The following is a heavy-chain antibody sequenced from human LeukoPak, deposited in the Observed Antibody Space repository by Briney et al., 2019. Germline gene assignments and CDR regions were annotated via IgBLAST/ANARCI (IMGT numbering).Heavy chain of an antibody. CDR2: IYHSGST. J-gene: IGHJ4*02. Sequence: KPSETLSLTCAVSGASISGSDWWSWVRQPPGKGLEWIGEIYHSGSTNYNSSLKSRVTISVDKSKSHFSLKVSSVTAADTAVYYCARVVGNTNFDSWGQGALVTVSS. CDR3: ARVVGNTNFDS. D-gene: IGHD2-21*01. V-gene: IGHV4-4*02. CDR1: GASISGSDW.